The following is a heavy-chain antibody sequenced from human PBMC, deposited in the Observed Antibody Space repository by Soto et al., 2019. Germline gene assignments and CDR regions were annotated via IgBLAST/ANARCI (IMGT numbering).Heavy chain of an antibody. CDR2: ISYDGSNK. CDR3: TSSSVSDIVVVAAASELDY. Sequence: QVQLVESGGGVVQPGRSLRLSCAASGFTFSSYGMHWVRQPPGRGREWVAVISYDGSNKHYTDSVKGRFTISRDNSKNTLYLQMNGLRPEDTAVYYCTSSSVSDIVVVAAASELDYWGQGTLVTVSS. D-gene: IGHD2-15*01. V-gene: IGHV3-30*03. CDR1: GFTFSSYG. J-gene: IGHJ4*02.